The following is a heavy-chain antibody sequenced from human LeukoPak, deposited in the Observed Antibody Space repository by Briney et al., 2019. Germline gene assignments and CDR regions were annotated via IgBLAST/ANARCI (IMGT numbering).Heavy chain of an antibody. J-gene: IGHJ4*02. V-gene: IGHV3-23*01. D-gene: IGHD4-11*01. CDR3: VRADYSNASPGD. CDR2: STGTGYST. CDR1: EFTFSNYA. Sequence: GGSLRLSCAASEFTFSNYAMSWVRQAPGKGLEWVSDSTGTGYSTYYADSVKGRFTISRDNAQNTLYLQMNSLRVEDTAVYYCVRADYSNASPGDWGQGTLVTVSS.